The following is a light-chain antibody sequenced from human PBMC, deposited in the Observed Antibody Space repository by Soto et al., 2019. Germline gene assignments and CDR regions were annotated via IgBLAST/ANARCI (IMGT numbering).Light chain of an antibody. CDR2: AAS. J-gene: IGKJ3*01. CDR3: QQLNSYPSL. V-gene: IGKV1-9*01. CDR1: QDINTY. Sequence: DIQLTQSPSFLSASVGDRVTITCRASQDINTYLGWYQQKPGKAPNLLIYAASTLQSGAPSRFSGSGSGTECVLTISSLQAEDFATYYCQQLNSYPSLFGPGTKVDLK.